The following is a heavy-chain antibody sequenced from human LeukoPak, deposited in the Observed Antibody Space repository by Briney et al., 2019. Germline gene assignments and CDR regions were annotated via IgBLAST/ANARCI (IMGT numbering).Heavy chain of an antibody. J-gene: IGHJ4*02. CDR2: ISGNNDNP. D-gene: IGHD2-2*01. Sequence: GESLKISCKGSGYTFTSYWIGWVRQAPGQGLEWMGWISGNNDNPNYGQKFQGRFTLTTDSSTSTAYMELRNLRSDDTAVYYCARDGTSTDDYWGQGTLVTVSS. CDR3: ARDGTSTDDY. V-gene: IGHV1-18*04. CDR1: GYTFTSYW.